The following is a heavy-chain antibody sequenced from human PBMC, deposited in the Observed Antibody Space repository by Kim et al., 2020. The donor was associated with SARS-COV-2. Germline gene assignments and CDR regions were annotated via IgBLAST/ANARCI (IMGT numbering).Heavy chain of an antibody. D-gene: IGHD6-13*01. CDR2: ISYGGSNE. CDR1: GFSFSSYG. CDR3: AKTSRSYSSSWDHFDC. V-gene: IGHV3-30*18. J-gene: IGHJ4*02. Sequence: GGSLRLSCAASGFSFSSYGMHWVRQAPGKGLEWVAVISYGGSNETYADSVKRRFTISRDNSKNTLYLQMNSLRAEDTAVYYCAKTSRSYSSSWDHFDCLGQGTLVNVSS.